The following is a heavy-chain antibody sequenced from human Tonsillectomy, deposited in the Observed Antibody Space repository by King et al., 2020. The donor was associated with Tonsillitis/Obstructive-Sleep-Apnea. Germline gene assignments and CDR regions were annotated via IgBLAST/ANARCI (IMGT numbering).Heavy chain of an antibody. D-gene: IGHD6-13*01. CDR2: ISASGGST. J-gene: IGHJ4*02. V-gene: IGHV3-23*04. CDR3: AKRSLAAAGTSYYFDY. Sequence: EVQLVESGGGLVQPGGSLRLSCAASGFTFSSYAMSWVRQAPGKGLEWVSAISASGGSTYYADSVKGRFTISRDNSRNTLYLQMNSLRAADTAVYYCAKRSLAAAGTSYYFDYWGQGTLVTVSS. CDR1: GFTFSSYA.